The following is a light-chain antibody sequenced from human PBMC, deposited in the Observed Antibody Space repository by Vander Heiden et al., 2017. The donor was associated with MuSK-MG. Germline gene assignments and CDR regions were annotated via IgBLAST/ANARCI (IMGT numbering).Light chain of an antibody. CDR2: YGS. Sequence: QSALTQPASVSGSPGQSIAISCTGTSSDVGNYNLVSWYQHHPGKAHKLMMVYGSKRPSGVSNRFSCSTSGNNASPKTSGLQAEDEADDYCCSSGDRTTPDVIFGGGTKLTVL. V-gene: IGLV2-23*01. CDR3: CSSGDRTTPDVI. J-gene: IGLJ2*01. CDR1: SSDVGNYNL.